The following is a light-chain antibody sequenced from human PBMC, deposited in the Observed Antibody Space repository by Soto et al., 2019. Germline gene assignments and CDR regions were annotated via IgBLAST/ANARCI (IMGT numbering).Light chain of an antibody. J-gene: IGKJ4*01. CDR1: QSISRD. CDR2: AAS. Sequence: DVQMSQSPSSLSASVGDRVTISCRASQSISRDLTWYQQKPGKAPKLLIYAASSLQGGVPSRFSGSGSGTAFALTISSLQPEDSATYYCQQSYNNLLTFGGGTKVEI. V-gene: IGKV1-39*01. CDR3: QQSYNNLLT.